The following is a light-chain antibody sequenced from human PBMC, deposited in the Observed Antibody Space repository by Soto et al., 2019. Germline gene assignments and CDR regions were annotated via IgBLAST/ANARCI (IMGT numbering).Light chain of an antibody. CDR2: EVS. J-gene: IGLJ3*02. CDR3: CSYAGSSTYWV. CDR1: SSDVGSYNL. Sequence: QSALTQPASVSGSPGQSITISCTGTSSDVGSYNLVSWYQQHPGKAPKLMIYEVSKRPSGVSNRFSASKSGNTASLTISGLQAEDEADYYCCSYAGSSTYWVFGGGTQLTVL. V-gene: IGLV2-23*02.